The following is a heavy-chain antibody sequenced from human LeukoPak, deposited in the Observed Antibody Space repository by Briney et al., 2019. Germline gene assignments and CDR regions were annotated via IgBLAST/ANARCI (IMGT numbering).Heavy chain of an antibody. CDR1: GFSFDSYA. V-gene: IGHV3-30-3*01. CDR3: ARDGGIAVAAAFDI. D-gene: IGHD6-19*01. Sequence: PGGSLRLSCAASGFSFDSYAMNWVRQAPGKGLEWVAVISYDGSNKYYADSVKGRFTISRDNSKNTLYLQMNSLRAEDTAVYYCARDGGIAVAAAFDIWGQGTMVTVSS. CDR2: ISYDGSNK. J-gene: IGHJ3*02.